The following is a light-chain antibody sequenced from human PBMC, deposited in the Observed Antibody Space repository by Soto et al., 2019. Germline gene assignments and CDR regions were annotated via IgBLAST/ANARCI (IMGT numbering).Light chain of an antibody. J-gene: IGKJ3*01. CDR1: QSIASSY. V-gene: IGKV3-20*01. Sequence: EIVLTQSPGTLSLSPGERATLSCRASQSIASSYLAWFQQKPVQAPRLLIYGASSSATGIPDRFSVSGSLTDFTLSITRLEPEDFAVDYCQQYGSSPRFTFGPGTKVDIK. CDR3: QQYGSSPRFT. CDR2: GAS.